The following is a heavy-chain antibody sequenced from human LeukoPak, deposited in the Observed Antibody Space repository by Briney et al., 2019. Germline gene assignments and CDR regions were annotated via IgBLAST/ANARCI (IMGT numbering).Heavy chain of an antibody. D-gene: IGHD3-3*01. V-gene: IGHV3-15*01. CDR2: IKSKTDGGTT. CDR3: TTDPPTYYDFWSGPTLFDY. Sequence: GGSLRLSCAASGFTFSNAWMSWVRQAPGKGLEWVGRIKSKTDGGTTDYAAPVKGRFTISRDDSKNTLYLQMNSLKTEDTAVYYCTTDPPTYYDFWSGPTLFDYWGQGTLVTVSS. CDR1: GFTFSNAW. J-gene: IGHJ4*02.